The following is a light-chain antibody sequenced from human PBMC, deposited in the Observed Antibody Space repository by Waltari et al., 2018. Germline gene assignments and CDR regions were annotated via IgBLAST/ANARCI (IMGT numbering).Light chain of an antibody. CDR2: AAS. Sequence: AIQMTQSPSSLSASVGDRVTITCRASQGIRSDLGWDQQKAGKAPKLLVSAASNLQSGVPSRFSGSGSGTDFTLTISSLQPEDFATYYCLHDHNYPRTFGQGTKVEL. CDR1: QGIRSD. J-gene: IGKJ1*01. V-gene: IGKV1-6*01. CDR3: LHDHNYPRT.